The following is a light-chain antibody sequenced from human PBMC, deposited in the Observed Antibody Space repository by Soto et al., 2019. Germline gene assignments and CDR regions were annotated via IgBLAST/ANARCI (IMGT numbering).Light chain of an antibody. CDR3: QQSYRTLTWT. V-gene: IGKV1-39*01. Sequence: DIQMTQSPTSVSASVRDRVTITSRASQSISSYLNWYQQKPGTAAKLLIYAASSLQSGVPSRFSGSGSGTDFTLVISSLQPEDFATYYCQQSYRTLTWTFGQGTKVDIK. J-gene: IGKJ1*01. CDR1: QSISSY. CDR2: AAS.